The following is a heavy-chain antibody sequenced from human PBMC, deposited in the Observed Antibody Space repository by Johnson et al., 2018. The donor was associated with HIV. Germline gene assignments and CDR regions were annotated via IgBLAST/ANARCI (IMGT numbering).Heavy chain of an antibody. J-gene: IGHJ3*02. CDR3: ARDRVLLWFGESPLDAFDI. V-gene: IGHV3-30*03. CDR2: ISYDGSNK. D-gene: IGHD3-10*01. Sequence: QVQLVESGGRVVQPGGSLTLSCAASGFTFSTYGMHWVRQAPGRGLEWVAVISYDGSNKYYADSVKGRFTISRDNSKNTLYLQMNSLRAEDTAVYYCARDRVLLWFGESPLDAFDIWGQGTMVTVSS. CDR1: GFTFSTYG.